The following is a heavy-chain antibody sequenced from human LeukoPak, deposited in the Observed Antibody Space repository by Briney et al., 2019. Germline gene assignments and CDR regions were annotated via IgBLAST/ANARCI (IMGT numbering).Heavy chain of an antibody. CDR3: AKDSSSGWYGDAFDI. V-gene: IGHV3-9*01. CDR2: ISWNGGSI. D-gene: IGHD6-19*01. J-gene: IGHJ3*02. CDR1: GFTFDDYA. Sequence: GGSLRLSCAASGFTFDDYAMHWVRQAPGKGLEWVSGISWNGGSIGYADSVKGRFTISRDNAKNSLYLQMNSLRAEDTALYYCAKDSSSGWYGDAFDIWGQGTMVTVSS.